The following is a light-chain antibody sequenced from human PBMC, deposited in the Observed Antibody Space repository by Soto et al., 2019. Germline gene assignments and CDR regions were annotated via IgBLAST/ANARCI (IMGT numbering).Light chain of an antibody. CDR2: KAS. CDR3: QHYDSYSEA. V-gene: IGKV1-5*03. Sequence: DIEMTQCPSTLSASVGDRVTITCRASQSISSWLAWYQQKPGKAPKLLIYKASTLKSGVPSRFSGSGSGTEFTLTISSLQPDDFATYYCQHYDSYSEAFGQRTKVDIK. CDR1: QSISSW. J-gene: IGKJ1*01.